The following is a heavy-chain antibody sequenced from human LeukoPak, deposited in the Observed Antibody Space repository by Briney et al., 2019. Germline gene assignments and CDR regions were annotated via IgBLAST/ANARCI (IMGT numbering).Heavy chain of an antibody. J-gene: IGHJ3*02. Sequence: SETLSLTCSVSAYSISSGYYWGWIRQPPGKGLEWIGSIHHTGYTFYNPSVKSRVTISVDTSKNQFSLKLSSVTAADTAVYYCARGLDDYDFWSGYLAIDAFDIWGQGTMVTVSS. V-gene: IGHV4-38-2*02. CDR2: IHHTGYT. D-gene: IGHD3-3*01. CDR3: ARGLDDYDFWSGYLAIDAFDI. CDR1: AYSISSGYY.